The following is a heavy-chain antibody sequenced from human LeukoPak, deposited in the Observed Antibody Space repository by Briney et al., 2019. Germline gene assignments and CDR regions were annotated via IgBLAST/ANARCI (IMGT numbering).Heavy chain of an antibody. D-gene: IGHD3-10*01. CDR1: GFTFSSYA. CDR2: ISGSGGST. CDR3: AKDRGVHYYGSERGLYNWFDP. V-gene: IGHV3-23*01. J-gene: IGHJ5*02. Sequence: GGSLRLSCAASGFTFSSYAMSWVRQAPGKGLEWVSAISGSGGSTYYTDSVKGRFTISRDNSKNTLYLQMNSLRAEDTAVYYCAKDRGVHYYGSERGLYNWFDPWGQGTLVTVSS.